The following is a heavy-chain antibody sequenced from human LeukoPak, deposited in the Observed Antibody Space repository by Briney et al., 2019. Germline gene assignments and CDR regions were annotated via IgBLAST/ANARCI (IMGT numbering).Heavy chain of an antibody. V-gene: IGHV3-30-3*01. Sequence: GRSLRLSCVASGFTFNIYAMHWVRQAPGKGLEWVAFISYDGSSKYYADSVKGRFTISRDNSKNTLYLQMNSLRAEDTAVYYCARDLAQFDIWGQGTMVTVSS. CDR2: ISYDGSSK. CDR3: ARDLAQFDI. CDR1: GFTFNIYA. J-gene: IGHJ3*02.